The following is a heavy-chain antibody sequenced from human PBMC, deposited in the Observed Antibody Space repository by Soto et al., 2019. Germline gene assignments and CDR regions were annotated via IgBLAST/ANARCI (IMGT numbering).Heavy chain of an antibody. V-gene: IGHV5-51*01. D-gene: IGHD1-26*01. CDR3: AIPLVGATTTYYYYGMDV. CDR2: IYPGDSDT. J-gene: IGHJ6*02. CDR1: GYSFTSYW. Sequence: PGESLKISCKGSGYSFTSYWIGWVRQMPGKGLEWMGIIYPGDSDTRYSPSFQGQVTISADKSISTAYLQWSSLKASDTAMYYCAIPLVGATTTYYYYGMDVWGQGTTVTVSS.